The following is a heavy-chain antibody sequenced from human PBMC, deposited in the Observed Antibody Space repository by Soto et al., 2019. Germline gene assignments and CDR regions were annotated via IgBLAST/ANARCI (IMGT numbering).Heavy chain of an antibody. CDR3: ARADSGWYWHIDY. D-gene: IGHD6-19*01. CDR1: GGTFSSYA. V-gene: IGHV1-69*13. J-gene: IGHJ4*02. Sequence: VASVKVSCKASGGTFSSYAISWVRQAPGQGLEWMGGIIPIFGTANYAQKFQGRVTITADESTSTAYMELSSLRSEDTAVYYCARADSGWYWHIDYWGQGTLVTVSS. CDR2: IIPIFGTA.